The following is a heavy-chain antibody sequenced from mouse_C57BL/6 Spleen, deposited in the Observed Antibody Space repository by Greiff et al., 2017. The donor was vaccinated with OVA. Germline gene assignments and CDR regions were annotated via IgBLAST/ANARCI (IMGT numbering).Heavy chain of an antibody. CDR1: GYTFTDYE. Sequence: QVQLQQSGAELVRPGASVTLSCKASGYTFTDYEMHWVKQTPVHGLEWIGAIDPETGGTAYNQKFKGKAILTADKSSSTAYMELRSLTSEDSAVYYCKRYYGSSYWYYEGWGTGTTVTVAS. J-gene: IGHJ1*03. CDR3: KRYYGSSYWYYEG. D-gene: IGHD1-1*01. V-gene: IGHV1-15*01. CDR2: IDPETGGT.